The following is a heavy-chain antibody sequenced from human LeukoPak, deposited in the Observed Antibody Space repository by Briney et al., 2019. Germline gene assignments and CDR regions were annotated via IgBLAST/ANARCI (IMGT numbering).Heavy chain of an antibody. CDR2: ISAYNGNT. Sequence: ASVRVSCEASGYTFTSYGISWVRQAPGQGLEWMGWISAYNGNTNYAQKLQGRVTMTTDTSTSTAYMELRSLRSDDTAVYYCARTPAMIVVVIGKAFDIWGQGTMVTVSS. V-gene: IGHV1-18*01. CDR3: ARTPAMIVVVIGKAFDI. D-gene: IGHD3-22*01. J-gene: IGHJ3*02. CDR1: GYTFTSYG.